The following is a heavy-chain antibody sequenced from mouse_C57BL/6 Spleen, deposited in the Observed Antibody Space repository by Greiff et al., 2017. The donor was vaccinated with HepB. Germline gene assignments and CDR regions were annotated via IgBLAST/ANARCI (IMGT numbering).Heavy chain of an antibody. CDR1: GYTFTDYE. CDR2: IDPETGGT. J-gene: IGHJ2*01. D-gene: IGHD2-5*01. V-gene: IGHV1-15*01. Sequence: QVQLQQSGAELVRPGASVTLSCKALGYTFTDYEMHWVKQTPVHGLEWIGAIDPETGGTAYNQKFKGKAILTADKSSSTAYMELRSLTSEDSAVYYCTKGYSNYLYYFDYWGQGTTLTVSS. CDR3: TKGYSNYLYYFDY.